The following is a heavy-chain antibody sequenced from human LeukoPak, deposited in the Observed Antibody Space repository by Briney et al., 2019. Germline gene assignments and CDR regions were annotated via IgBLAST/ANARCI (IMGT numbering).Heavy chain of an antibody. Sequence: KTSQTLSLTCTVSGGSISSGSYYWSWIRQPAGKGLEWIGRIYTSGSTNYNPSHKSRVTISVDTSKNQFSPKLSSVTAADTAVYYCARDGSCSSTSCYLMDVWGKGTTVTVSS. J-gene: IGHJ6*04. CDR3: ARDGSCSSTSCYLMDV. D-gene: IGHD2-2*01. CDR1: GGSISSGSYY. CDR2: IYTSGST. V-gene: IGHV4-61*02.